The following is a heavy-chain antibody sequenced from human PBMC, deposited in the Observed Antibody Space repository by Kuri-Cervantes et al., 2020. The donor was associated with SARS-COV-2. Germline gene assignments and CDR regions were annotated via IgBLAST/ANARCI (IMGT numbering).Heavy chain of an antibody. CDR3: ARDGNDCSGSTCYYYYYYYGMDV. V-gene: IGHV3-23*01. CDR2: ISGSGGST. CDR1: GFTFSSYA. J-gene: IGHJ6*02. D-gene: IGHD2-2*01. Sequence: LSLTCAASGFTFSSYAMSWVRQAPGKGLEWVSAISGSGGSTYYADSVKGRFTISRDSSTNTLFLQMNNLRPEDTAVYYCARDGNDCSGSTCYYYYYYYGMDVWGQGTTVTVSS.